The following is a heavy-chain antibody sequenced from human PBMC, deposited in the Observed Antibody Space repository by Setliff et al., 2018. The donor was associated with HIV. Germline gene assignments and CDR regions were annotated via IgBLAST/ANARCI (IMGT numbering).Heavy chain of an antibody. CDR2: ISANNGNT. J-gene: IGHJ6*02. V-gene: IGHV1-18*01. CDR1: GYTFTRYG. Sequence: ASVKVSCKASGYTFTRYGISWVRQAPGQGLEWMGWISANNGNTKYAQRLQGRVTMTTDTSTSTAYMDLRSLRSDDTAVYFCARDGEYQVLHYYYSGMDVWAKGPRSPSP. D-gene: IGHD2-2*01. CDR3: ARDGEYQVLHYYYSGMDV.